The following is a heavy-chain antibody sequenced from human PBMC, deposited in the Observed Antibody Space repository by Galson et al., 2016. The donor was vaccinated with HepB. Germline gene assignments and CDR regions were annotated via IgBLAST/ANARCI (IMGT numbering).Heavy chain of an antibody. CDR1: GFTFTSSA. Sequence: SVKVSCKASGFTFTSSAMQWVRQARGQRLEWIGWIVVGSGNTNYAQNFQERVTITRDMSTSTAYMALSSLRSADTAVYYCAAAAFWSGYYMGYWYLDLWGLGTMVTVSP. D-gene: IGHD3-3*01. J-gene: IGHJ2*01. V-gene: IGHV1-58*02. CDR2: IVVGSGNT. CDR3: AAAAFWSGYYMGYWYLDL.